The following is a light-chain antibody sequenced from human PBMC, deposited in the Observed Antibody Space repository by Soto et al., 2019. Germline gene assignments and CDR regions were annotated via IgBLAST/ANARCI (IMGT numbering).Light chain of an antibody. J-gene: IGKJ1*01. Sequence: LLITQSPATLTVSPGDRATLSCRASPRVSIPLAWYQQKPGQAPRLLIHGATTRPTGVPARFSGTGSGTGFTLTISSLQSEDFAVYYCQQYNNWPRTFGQGTKVDI. CDR2: GAT. CDR1: PRVSIP. CDR3: QQYNNWPRT. V-gene: IGKV3-15*01.